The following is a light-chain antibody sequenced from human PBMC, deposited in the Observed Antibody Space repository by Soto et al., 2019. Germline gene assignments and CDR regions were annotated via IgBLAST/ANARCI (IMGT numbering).Light chain of an antibody. J-gene: IGKJ1*01. CDR1: QSVSSS. CDR2: GAS. V-gene: IGKV3-15*01. CDR3: KQYNNWWT. Sequence: EIVMTQSPATLSVSPGERATLSCRASQSVSSSLAWYQQKPGQAPRLLIYGASTRATGIPARFSGSGSGTEFTLTISSLQSEDFAVYYCKQYNNWWTFGQGTKVEFK.